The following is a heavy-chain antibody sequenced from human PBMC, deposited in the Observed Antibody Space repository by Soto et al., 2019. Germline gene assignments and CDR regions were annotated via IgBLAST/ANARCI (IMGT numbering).Heavy chain of an antibody. CDR1: GDSITKYY. Sequence: QVQLQESGPGLVKPSETLSLTCTVSGDSITKYYWSWIRQTPGPGLEWIGYFYYIGSTKYNPSLQVRVRMAVETSKNRFSLNLSTVTAPATATYYCARGRSGYYRNTLDIWGQGTSVTVAS. V-gene: IGHV4-59*13. D-gene: IGHD3-22*01. J-gene: IGHJ3*02. CDR2: FYYIGST. CDR3: ARGRSGYYRNTLDI.